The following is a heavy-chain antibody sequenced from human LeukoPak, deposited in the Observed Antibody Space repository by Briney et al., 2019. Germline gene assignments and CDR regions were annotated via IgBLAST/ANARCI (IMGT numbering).Heavy chain of an antibody. CDR2: IYPRDSDT. D-gene: IGHD6-13*01. CDR1: GYSFTNYW. CDR3: ARKSSGTFDY. V-gene: IGHV5-51*01. Sequence: GESLKISCKGSGYSFTNYWFGWVRQMPGKGLEWMGIIYPRDSDTRYSPSFQGQVTISADKSISTAYLQWSCLKASDTAMYYCARKSSGTFDYWGQGTLVTVSS. J-gene: IGHJ4*02.